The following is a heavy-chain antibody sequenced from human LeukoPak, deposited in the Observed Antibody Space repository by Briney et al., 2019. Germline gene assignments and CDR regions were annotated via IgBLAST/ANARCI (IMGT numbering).Heavy chain of an antibody. V-gene: IGHV4-39*07. CDR2: INHSGST. Sequence: SETLSLTCTVSGGSISSGGYYWSWIRQPPGKGLEWIGEINHSGSTNYNPSLKSRVTISVDTSKNQFSLKLSSVTAADTAVYYCARFSLVPKTFDYWGQGTLVTVSS. CDR1: GGSISSGGYY. J-gene: IGHJ4*02. CDR3: ARFSLVPKTFDY. D-gene: IGHD5/OR15-5a*01.